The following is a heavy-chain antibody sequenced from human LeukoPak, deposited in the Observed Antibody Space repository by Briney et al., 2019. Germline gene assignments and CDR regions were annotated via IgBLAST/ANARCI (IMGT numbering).Heavy chain of an antibody. D-gene: IGHD6-13*01. J-gene: IGHJ4*02. CDR1: GGSISSYY. V-gene: IGHV4-59*01. CDR3: ARVRYSSSWYCDY. CDR2: IYDSGST. Sequence: SETLSLTCTVSGGSISSYYWSWIRQPPGKGLEWIGYIYDSGSTNYNPSLKSRVTISVDTSKNQFSLKLSSVTAADTAVYYWARVRYSSSWYCDYWGQGTLVTVSS.